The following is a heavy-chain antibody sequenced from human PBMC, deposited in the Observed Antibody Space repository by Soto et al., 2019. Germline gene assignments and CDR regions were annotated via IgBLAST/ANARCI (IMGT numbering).Heavy chain of an antibody. J-gene: IGHJ6*02. CDR2: IRSKANSYAT. CDR1: GFTFSGSA. D-gene: IGHD2-2*01. CDR3: TRVVVPAMGYYYGMDV. Sequence: GGSLRLSCAASGFTFSGSAMHWVRQASGKGLEWVGRIRSKANSYATAYAASVKGRFTISRDDSKNTAYLQMNSLKTEDTAVYYCTRVVVPAMGYYYGMDVWGQGTTVTVSS. V-gene: IGHV3-73*01.